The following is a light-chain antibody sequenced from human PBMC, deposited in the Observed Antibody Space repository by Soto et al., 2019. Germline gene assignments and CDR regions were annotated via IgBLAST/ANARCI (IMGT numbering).Light chain of an antibody. CDR2: GAS. CDR3: HHYNNWPRT. CDR1: QNVSSN. J-gene: IGKJ1*01. V-gene: IGKV3-15*01. Sequence: EIELTQSPASLSVSPAERANLXFRAIQNVSSNLAWYQQKPGQAPRFLIYGASTRATGIPARFSGSGSGTEFTLTISSLQSEDFAVYYCHHYNNWPRTFGQGTKVDNK.